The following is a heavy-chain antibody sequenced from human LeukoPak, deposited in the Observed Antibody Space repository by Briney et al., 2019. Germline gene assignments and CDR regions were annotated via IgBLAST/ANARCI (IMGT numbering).Heavy chain of an antibody. J-gene: IGHJ4*02. CDR1: GVTVSSNY. D-gene: IGHD3-10*01. V-gene: IGHV3-53*01. CDR2: MYSGGKT. CDR3: AKDMVRGVIQSAFDF. Sequence: PGGSLRLSCAVSGVTVSSNYLSWVRQAPGKGLEWLSMMYSGGKTAYADSVRGRFTISRDSSKNTLHLQMNSLRVEDTAVYYCAKDMVRGVIQSAFDFWGQGTLVTVSS.